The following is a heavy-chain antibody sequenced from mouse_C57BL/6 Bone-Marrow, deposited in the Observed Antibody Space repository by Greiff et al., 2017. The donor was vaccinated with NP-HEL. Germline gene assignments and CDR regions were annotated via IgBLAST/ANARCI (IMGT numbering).Heavy chain of an antibody. CDR3: ARDDYYAMDY. CDR1: GYSITSGYY. Sequence: EVQLQQSGPGLVKPSQSLSLTCSVTGYSITSGYYWNWIRQFPGNKLEWMGYISYDGSNNYNPSLKNRISITRDTTKNQCCLKLNSVTTEDTATYYCARDDYYAMDYWGQGTSVTVSS. V-gene: IGHV3-6*01. J-gene: IGHJ4*01. CDR2: ISYDGSN.